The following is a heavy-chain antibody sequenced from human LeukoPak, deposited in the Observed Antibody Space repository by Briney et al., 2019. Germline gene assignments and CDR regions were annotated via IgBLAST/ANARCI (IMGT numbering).Heavy chain of an antibody. J-gene: IGHJ4*02. CDR3: AGEKYYDSSGYYSSYFDY. CDR1: GFTFVRYV. CDR2: ISYDGSNK. Sequence: PGGSLRLSCAASGFTFVRYVIHWVRQAPGKGLEWVAGISYDGSNKYYADSVKGRFTISRDNSKNTLYLQMNSLRAEDTAVYYCAGEKYYDSSGYYSSYFDYWGQGTLVTVSS. V-gene: IGHV3-30*03. D-gene: IGHD3-22*01.